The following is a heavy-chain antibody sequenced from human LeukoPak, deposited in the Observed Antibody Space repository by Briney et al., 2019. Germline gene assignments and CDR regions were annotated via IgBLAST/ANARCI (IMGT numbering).Heavy chain of an antibody. Sequence: GGSLRLSCAASRFTFSNYAMSWVRQAPGKGLEWVSAITGNGDYTDYADSVKGRFTISRDNAKNSLYLRMNSLGAEDTAVYYCSRVPWSSVTILDYWGQGTLVIVSS. D-gene: IGHD3-10*01. CDR3: SRVPWSSVTILDY. V-gene: IGHV3-23*01. CDR2: ITGNGDYT. CDR1: RFTFSNYA. J-gene: IGHJ4*02.